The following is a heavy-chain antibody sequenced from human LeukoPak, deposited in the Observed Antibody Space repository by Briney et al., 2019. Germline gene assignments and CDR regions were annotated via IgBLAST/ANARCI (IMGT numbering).Heavy chain of an antibody. J-gene: IGHJ4*02. Sequence: KPSETLSLTCAVYGGSFSGYYWSWIRQPPGKGLEWIGEINHSGSTNYNPSLKSRVTISVDTSKNQFSLKLSSVTAADTAVYYCARGATTADYWGQGTLVTVSS. CDR2: INHSGST. D-gene: IGHD4-17*01. CDR1: GGSFSGYY. V-gene: IGHV4-34*01. CDR3: ARGATTADY.